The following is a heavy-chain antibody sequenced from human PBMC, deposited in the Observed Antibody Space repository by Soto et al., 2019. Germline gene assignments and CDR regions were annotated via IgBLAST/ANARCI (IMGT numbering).Heavy chain of an antibody. Sequence: SETLSLTCTVSGGSISSGGYYWSWIRQHPGKGLEWIGYIYYSGSTYYNPSLKSRVTISVDTSKNQFSLKLSSVTAADTAVYYCARGDYIWGSYIWGQGTLVTVSS. CDR3: ARGDYIWGSYI. J-gene: IGHJ4*02. CDR1: GGSISSGGYY. CDR2: IYYSGST. D-gene: IGHD3-16*01. V-gene: IGHV4-31*03.